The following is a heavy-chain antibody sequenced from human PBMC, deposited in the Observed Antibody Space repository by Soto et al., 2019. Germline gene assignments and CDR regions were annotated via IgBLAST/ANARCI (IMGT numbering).Heavy chain of an antibody. CDR1: GFSFSNYV. D-gene: IGHD3-3*01. Sequence: DVQLLDSGGGLVQPGGSLRLSCAVSGFSFSNYVMNWVRQATGKGLERVSGISGSGRSTYYADSVKGRFTISRDNSKNTLYLQMNRLRAEDTAIYYCAKGSWSGDCIHYIDYWGQGTLVTVSS. V-gene: IGHV3-23*01. CDR3: AKGSWSGDCIHYIDY. CDR2: ISGSGRST. J-gene: IGHJ4*02.